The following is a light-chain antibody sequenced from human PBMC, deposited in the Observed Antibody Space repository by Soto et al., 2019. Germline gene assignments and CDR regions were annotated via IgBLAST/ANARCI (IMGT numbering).Light chain of an antibody. CDR3: QQYNNWPIT. V-gene: IGKV3-15*01. CDR1: QNVLSN. J-gene: IGKJ5*01. Sequence: EIVFTQSPATLSLSPGERATLSCRASQNVLSNLAWYQQSPGQAPRLLIYGASTRATGLPARFSGSGSGTQFTLTISSLQSEDFAVYYCQQYNNWPITFGQGTRLEIK. CDR2: GAS.